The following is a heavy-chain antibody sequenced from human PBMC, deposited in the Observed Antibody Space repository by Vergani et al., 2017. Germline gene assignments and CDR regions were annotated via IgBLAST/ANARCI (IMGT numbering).Heavy chain of an antibody. CDR1: GFTFSSYG. V-gene: IGHV3-30*03. Sequence: VQLLESGGGLVQPGRSLRLSCAASGFTFSSYGMHWVRQAPGKGLEWVAVISYDGSNKYYADSVKGRFTISRDNSKNTLYLQMNSLRAEDTAVYYCARKKVGERDAFDIWGQGTMVTVSS. CDR3: ARKKVGERDAFDI. CDR2: ISYDGSNK. D-gene: IGHD1-26*01. J-gene: IGHJ3*02.